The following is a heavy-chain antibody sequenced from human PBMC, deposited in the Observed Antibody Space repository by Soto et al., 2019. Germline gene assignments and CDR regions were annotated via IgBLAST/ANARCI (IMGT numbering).Heavy chain of an antibody. CDR3: ARGPHSSSWYRPYYYGMDV. D-gene: IGHD6-13*01. V-gene: IGHV1-18*01. CDR2: ISAYNGNT. CDR1: GYTFTSYG. J-gene: IGHJ6*02. Sequence: ASVKVSCKASGYTFTSYGISWVRQAPGQGLEWMGWISAYNGNTNYAQKLQGRVTMTTDTSTSTAYMELRSLRSDDTAVYYCARGPHSSSWYRPYYYGMDVWGQGTTVTVSS.